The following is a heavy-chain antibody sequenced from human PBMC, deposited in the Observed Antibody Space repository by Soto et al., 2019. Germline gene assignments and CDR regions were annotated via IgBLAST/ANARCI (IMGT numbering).Heavy chain of an antibody. CDR3: AKAYSSSWMAWVYYYGMDV. CDR2: ISYDGSNK. Sequence: GGSLRLSCAASGFTFSSYGMHWVRQAPGKGLEWVAVISYDGSNKYYADSVKGRFTISRDNSKNTLYLQMNSLRAEDTAVYYCAKAYSSSWMAWVYYYGMDVWGQGTTVTSP. CDR1: GFTFSSYG. V-gene: IGHV3-30*18. D-gene: IGHD6-13*01. J-gene: IGHJ6*02.